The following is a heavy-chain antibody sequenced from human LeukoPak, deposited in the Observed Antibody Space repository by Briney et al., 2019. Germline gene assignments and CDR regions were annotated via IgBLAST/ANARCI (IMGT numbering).Heavy chain of an antibody. CDR2: INAYNGDT. D-gene: IGHD5-24*01. CDR3: ARGRGRWLQLLDFDC. J-gene: IGHJ4*02. CDR1: GYTFINYA. Sequence: ASVKVSCKASGYTFINYAIHWVRQAPGHRLEWMGWINAYNGDTEYSQKFQGRVTITRDTSATTAYMELSTLRSEDTAVYYCARGRGRWLQLLDFDCWGRGTLVTVSS. V-gene: IGHV1-3*01.